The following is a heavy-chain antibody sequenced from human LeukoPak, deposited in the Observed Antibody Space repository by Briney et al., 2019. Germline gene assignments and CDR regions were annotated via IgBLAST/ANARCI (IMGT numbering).Heavy chain of an antibody. CDR2: ISGSGGST. J-gene: IGHJ4*02. CDR1: GFTFSSYA. D-gene: IGHD1-26*01. Sequence: GGSLRLSCAASGFTFSSYAMNWVRQAPGKGLEWVSAISGSGGSTYYADSVKGWFTISRDNSKNTLYLQMNSLRAEDTAVYYCAKDYLSGSYSHWGQGTLVTVSS. CDR3: AKDYLSGSYSH. V-gene: IGHV3-23*01.